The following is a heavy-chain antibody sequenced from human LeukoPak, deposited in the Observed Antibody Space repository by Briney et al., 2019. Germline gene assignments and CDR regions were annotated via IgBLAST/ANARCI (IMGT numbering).Heavy chain of an antibody. CDR1: GGSISSSSYC. CDR3: ARQELYYDILTGYSPHYFDY. V-gene: IGHV4-39*01. Sequence: SETLSLTCTVSGGSISSSSYCWGWIRQPPGKGLEWIGSIYYSGSTYYNPSLKSRVTISVDTSKNQFSLKLSSVTAADTAVYYCARQELYYDILTGYSPHYFDYWGQGTLVTVSS. J-gene: IGHJ4*02. CDR2: IYYSGST. D-gene: IGHD3-9*01.